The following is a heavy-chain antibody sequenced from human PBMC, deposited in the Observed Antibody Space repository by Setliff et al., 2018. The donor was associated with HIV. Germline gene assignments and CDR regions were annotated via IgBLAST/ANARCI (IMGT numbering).Heavy chain of an antibody. CDR1: GDSINSTSYY. J-gene: IGHJ6*03. V-gene: IGHV4-39*01. CDR2: IYYSGSA. D-gene: IGHD3-3*01. Sequence: SKTLSLTCTVSGDSINSTSYYWGWIRQPPGKGLEWIGNIYYSGSAYYSPSLKSRVTMSVDTSKNQFSLKLSSVTAADTSVYYCARAYYDFWSGKKRDDYYYYYMDVWGKGTTVTVSS. CDR3: ARAYYDFWSGKKRDDYYYYYMDV.